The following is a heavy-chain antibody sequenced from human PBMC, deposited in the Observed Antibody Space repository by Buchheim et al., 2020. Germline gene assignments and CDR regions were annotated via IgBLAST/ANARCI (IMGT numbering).Heavy chain of an antibody. J-gene: IGHJ3*01. CDR3: AREVNVVSDSDAFDL. V-gene: IGHV4-31*03. CDR1: GGSISSNNYL. D-gene: IGHD2-15*01. Sequence: QVQLQESGPGLVKPSQTLSLTCTVSGGSISSNNYLWSWVRQHPGGGLEWIAYIHYSGSAYYNPSLKSRVSMSVDTSKNHFSLKLSSITAADTAMYYCAREVNVVSDSDAFDLWGQGT. CDR2: IHYSGSA.